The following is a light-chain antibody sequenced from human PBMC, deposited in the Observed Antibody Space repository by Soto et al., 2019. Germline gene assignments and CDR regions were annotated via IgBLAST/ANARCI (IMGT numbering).Light chain of an antibody. CDR2: EVS. Sequence: AAVTQPDSVSGSPGQSITISCTGASSDVGSYNLVSWYQQHPGKAPKLMIYEVSKRPSGVSNRFSGSKSGNTASLTISGLQAEDEVDYYCCSYAGSSIFYVFGTGTKATVL. CDR3: CSYAGSSIFYV. V-gene: IGLV2-23*02. CDR1: SSDVGSYNL. J-gene: IGLJ1*01.